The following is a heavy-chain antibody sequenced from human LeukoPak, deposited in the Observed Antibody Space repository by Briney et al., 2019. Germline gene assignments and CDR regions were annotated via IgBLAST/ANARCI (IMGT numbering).Heavy chain of an antibody. J-gene: IGHJ5*02. V-gene: IGHV1-2*02. Sequence: ASVSVSCKASGYTFTGYYMHWVRQAPGQGLEWRGWINPNSGGTNYAQKFQGRVTMTRDTSISTAYMELSRLRSDDTAVYYCARDPYYYDSSGYYSDWFDPWGQGTLVTVSS. CDR1: GYTFTGYY. CDR3: ARDPYYYDSSGYYSDWFDP. D-gene: IGHD3-22*01. CDR2: INPNSGGT.